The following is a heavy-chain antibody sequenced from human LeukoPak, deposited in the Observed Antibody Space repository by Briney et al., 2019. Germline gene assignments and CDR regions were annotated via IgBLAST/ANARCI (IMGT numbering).Heavy chain of an antibody. D-gene: IGHD1-1*01. V-gene: IGHV6-1*01. CDR2: TYLRSKWYN. J-gene: IGHJ3*02. CDR3: ARNGIGTTYDAFGI. Sequence: SQTLSLTCAISGDSVSSNSAAWNWISQSPSRGLEWQGRTYLRSKWYNDYAVSVKSRIIINADTSKNPFSLQLTSVTPEDTAVYFCARNGIGTTYDAFGIWGQGAMVTVSS. CDR1: GDSVSSNSAA.